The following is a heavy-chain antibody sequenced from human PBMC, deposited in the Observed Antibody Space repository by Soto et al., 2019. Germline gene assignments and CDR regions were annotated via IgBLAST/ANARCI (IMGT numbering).Heavy chain of an antibody. Sequence: QVQLVQSGAEVKKPGSSVKVSCKASGGTFSSYTISWVRQAPGQGLEWMGRIIPILGIANYAQKFQGRVTITADKSPSTANMELSRLRSEDTAVYYCASEGRGYSYSYLDYWGQGTLVTVSS. J-gene: IGHJ4*02. CDR3: ASEGRGYSYSYLDY. V-gene: IGHV1-69*02. CDR2: IIPILGIA. CDR1: GGTFSSYT. D-gene: IGHD5-18*01.